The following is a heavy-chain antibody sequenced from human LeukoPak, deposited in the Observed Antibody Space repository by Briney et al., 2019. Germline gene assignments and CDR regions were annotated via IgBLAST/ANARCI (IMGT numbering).Heavy chain of an antibody. CDR1: DESISSGGGH. CDR3: ARVRLANYGSDSYYFDI. D-gene: IGHD3-10*01. Sequence: SETLSLTCTVSDESISSGGGHWSWIRQHPGKGLEWIGYIHYSGSSYYNPSLKSRIVVSMDTSENQFSLRLRSVTAADTAVYYCARVRLANYGSDSYYFDIWGPGTLVTVSS. V-gene: IGHV4-31*03. CDR2: IHYSGSS. J-gene: IGHJ3*02.